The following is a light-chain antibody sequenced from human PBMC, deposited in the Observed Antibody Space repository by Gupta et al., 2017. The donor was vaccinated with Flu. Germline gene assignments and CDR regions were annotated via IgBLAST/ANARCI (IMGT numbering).Light chain of an antibody. V-gene: IGKV3-20*01. CDR2: GAS. Sequence: EIVLTQSPGTLSLSPGERATLSCRDSQGVSSRYLAWYQQKPGQAPRLLIYGASSRATGIPDRFSRSGSGTDFTLTISRLEPEHFAMYYCQQYGSSPQTFGQGTKVEIK. CDR1: QGVSSRY. J-gene: IGKJ1*01. CDR3: QQYGSSPQT.